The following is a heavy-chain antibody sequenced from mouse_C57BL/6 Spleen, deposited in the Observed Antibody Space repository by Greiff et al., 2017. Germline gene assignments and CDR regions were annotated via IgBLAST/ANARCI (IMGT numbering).Heavy chain of an antibody. D-gene: IGHD4-1*01. V-gene: IGHV1-82*01. Sequence: VQLQQSGPELVKPGASVKISCKASGYAFSSSWMNWVKQRPGKGLEWIGRIYPGDGDTNYNGKFKGKATLTADKSSSTAYMQLSSLTSEDSAVYFCAREVLGRGDWYFDVWGTGTTVTVSS. J-gene: IGHJ1*03. CDR1: GYAFSSSW. CDR2: IYPGDGDT. CDR3: AREVLGRGDWYFDV.